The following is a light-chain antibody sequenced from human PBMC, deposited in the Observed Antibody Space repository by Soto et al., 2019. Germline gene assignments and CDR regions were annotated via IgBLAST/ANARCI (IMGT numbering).Light chain of an antibody. J-gene: IGKJ3*01. CDR1: QGIANF. Sequence: IQLTHSPSSLAASVGDRVTISCRASQGIANFLDWYQQKPGKAPKLLIYGASTLQSGAPSRFSDSGSGTDFTLTIRSLQPEDVATYYCQHLNSFPIPFGPGTKVDIK. CDR3: QHLNSFPIP. V-gene: IGKV1-9*01. CDR2: GAS.